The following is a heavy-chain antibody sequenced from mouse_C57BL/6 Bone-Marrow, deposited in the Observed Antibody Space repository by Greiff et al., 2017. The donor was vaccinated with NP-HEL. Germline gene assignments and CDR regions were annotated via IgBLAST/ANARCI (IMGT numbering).Heavy chain of an antibody. CDR3: TTDWPFAY. Sequence: EVKLVESGAELVRPGASVKLSCTASGFNIKDDYMHWVKQRPEQGLEWIGWIDPENGDTEYASKFQGKANITADTSSNTAYLQLSSLTSEDTAVYYCTTDWPFAYWGQGTLVTVSA. CDR1: GFNIKDDY. J-gene: IGHJ3*01. V-gene: IGHV14-4*01. D-gene: IGHD4-1*01. CDR2: IDPENGDT.